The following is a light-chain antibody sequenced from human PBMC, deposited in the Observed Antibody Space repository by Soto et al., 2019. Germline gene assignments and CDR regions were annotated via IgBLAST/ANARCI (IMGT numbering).Light chain of an antibody. Sequence: EIVLTQSPGTLSMSPGERATLSCRASLSLSSSYIAWYQQKPGQAPRLLIYGASSRATGIPDRFSGSGSGTEFTLTITRLEPEDFAVYHCQQYGNSPWTFGQGNKVDIK. CDR3: QQYGNSPWT. V-gene: IGKV3-20*01. CDR2: GAS. J-gene: IGKJ1*01. CDR1: LSLSSSY.